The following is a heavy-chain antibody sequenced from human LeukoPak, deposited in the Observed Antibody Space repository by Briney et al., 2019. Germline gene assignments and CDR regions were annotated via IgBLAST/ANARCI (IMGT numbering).Heavy chain of an antibody. Sequence: GGSLRLSCAASGFTFSSYGMHWVRQAPGQGLEWVAVIWYDGSNKYYADSVKGRFTISRDNSKNTLYLQMNSLRAEDTAVYYCAKDAFITGTTDWGQGTLVTVSS. CDR3: AKDAFITGTTD. V-gene: IGHV3-33*06. CDR1: GFTFSSYG. CDR2: IWYDGSNK. D-gene: IGHD1-7*01. J-gene: IGHJ4*02.